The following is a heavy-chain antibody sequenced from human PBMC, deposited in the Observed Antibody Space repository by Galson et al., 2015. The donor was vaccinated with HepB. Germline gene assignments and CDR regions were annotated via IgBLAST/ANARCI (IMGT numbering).Heavy chain of an antibody. Sequence: SLRLSCAASGFTFSSYWMSWVRQAPGKGLEWVANIKQDGSEKYYVDSVKGRFTISRDNAKNSLYLQMNSLRAEDTAVYYCALSSSWYRSHNWFDPWGQGTLVTVSS. D-gene: IGHD6-13*01. CDR3: ALSSSWYRSHNWFDP. CDR1: GFTFSSYW. CDR2: IKQDGSEK. V-gene: IGHV3-7*03. J-gene: IGHJ5*02.